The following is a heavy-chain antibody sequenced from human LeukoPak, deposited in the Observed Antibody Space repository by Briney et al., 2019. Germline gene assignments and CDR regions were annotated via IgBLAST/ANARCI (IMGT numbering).Heavy chain of an antibody. CDR2: INSDGSST. V-gene: IGHV3-74*01. Sequence: GGSLRLSCSASGFTFSNYAMHWVRQAPGKGLLWVSRINSDGSSTSYADSVKGRFTISRDNAKNTLYLQMNSLRAEDTAVYYCAKYAWGFDYWGRGTLVTVSS. D-gene: IGHD7-27*01. CDR1: GFTFSNYA. CDR3: AKYAWGFDY. J-gene: IGHJ4*02.